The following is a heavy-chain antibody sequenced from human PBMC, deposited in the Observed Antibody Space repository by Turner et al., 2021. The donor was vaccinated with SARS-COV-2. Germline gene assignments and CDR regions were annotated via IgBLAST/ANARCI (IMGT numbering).Heavy chain of an antibody. CDR3: ARLMDTAMDYCGMDV. J-gene: IGHJ6*02. Sequence: QRQLQESGPGRAKPPETLSLTCTVSGGSISSSSYDWGWIRQLPGKGLEWIGNIFYSGSTYYNPSLKSRVTISVDTSKNQFSLKLSSVTAADTAVYYCARLMDTAMDYCGMDVWGQGTTVTVSS. D-gene: IGHD5-18*01. CDR2: IFYSGST. CDR1: GGSISSSSYD. V-gene: IGHV4-39*01.